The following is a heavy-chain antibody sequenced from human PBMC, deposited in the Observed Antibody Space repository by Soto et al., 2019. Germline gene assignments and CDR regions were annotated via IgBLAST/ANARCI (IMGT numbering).Heavy chain of an antibody. Sequence: SETLSLTCAVSGYSISSGYYWGWIRQPPGKGLEWIGSIYHSGSTYYNPSLKSRVTISVDTSKNQFSLKLSSVTAADTAVYYCARDPTHIVVVPAASHPDYCGQGTLVTVSS. CDR1: GYSISSGYY. D-gene: IGHD2-2*01. V-gene: IGHV4-38-2*02. CDR3: ARDPTHIVVVPAASHPDY. J-gene: IGHJ4*02. CDR2: IYHSGST.